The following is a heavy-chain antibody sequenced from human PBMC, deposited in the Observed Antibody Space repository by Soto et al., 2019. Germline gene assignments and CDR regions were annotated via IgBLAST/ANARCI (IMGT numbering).Heavy chain of an antibody. CDR1: GGSFSGYY. J-gene: IGHJ4*02. V-gene: IGHV4-34*01. CDR2: INHSGST. D-gene: IGHD1-26*01. Sequence: SETLSLTCAVYGGSFSGYYWSWIRQPPGEGLEWIGEINHSGSTNYNPSLKSRVTISVDTSKNQFSLKLSSVTAADTAVYYCARGYSGGYFGNFDYWVQGTLVTVSS. CDR3: ARGYSGGYFGNFDY.